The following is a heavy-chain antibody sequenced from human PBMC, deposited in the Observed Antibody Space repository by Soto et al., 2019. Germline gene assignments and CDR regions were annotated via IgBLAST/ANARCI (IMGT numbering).Heavy chain of an antibody. CDR1: GYSFTGYY. D-gene: IGHD2-8*02. J-gene: IGHJ4*02. CDR3: ARVDYGTGGYLFPCFDD. CDR2: INPDSGAT. V-gene: IGHV1-2*02. Sequence: HEHLVQSGAEVKRPGASLKVSCKASGYSFTGYYIHWVRQAPGQGLEWMGWINPDSGATNYAQNFQGRVTLTSDTSISTDSMDLTSLTADDTAFYYCARVDYGTGGYLFPCFDDWGQGTLVIVSS.